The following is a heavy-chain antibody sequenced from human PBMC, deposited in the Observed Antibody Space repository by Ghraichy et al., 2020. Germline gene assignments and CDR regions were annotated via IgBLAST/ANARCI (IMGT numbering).Heavy chain of an antibody. D-gene: IGHD3-22*01. J-gene: IGHJ5*02. Sequence: LTCVASGFTFNSYPLHWVRQAPGKGLQWLALISSDGNNQYYADSVKGRFTISRDNSKNTLYLQMNGLRDEDTALYYCARDPRSYSESNGYYWARNFFDPWGQGTLVTVSS. CDR1: GFTFNSYP. V-gene: IGHV3-30-3*01. CDR3: ARDPRSYSESNGYYWARNFFDP. CDR2: ISSDGNNQ.